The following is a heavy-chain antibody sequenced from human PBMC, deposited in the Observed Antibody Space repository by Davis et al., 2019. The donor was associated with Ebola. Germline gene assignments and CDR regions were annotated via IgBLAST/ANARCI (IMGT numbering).Heavy chain of an antibody. CDR3: VRESAAGDY. CDR2: IKHDGREE. J-gene: IGHJ4*02. Sequence: PGGSLRLSCAASGFTFSSYEMNWVRQAPGKGLEWVANIKHDGREEHYVDSVKGRFTISRDDAKKPLFLQMNSLRVEDTAVYYCVRESAAGDYWGQGTLVTVSS. D-gene: IGHD6-13*01. V-gene: IGHV3-7*03. CDR1: GFTFSSYE.